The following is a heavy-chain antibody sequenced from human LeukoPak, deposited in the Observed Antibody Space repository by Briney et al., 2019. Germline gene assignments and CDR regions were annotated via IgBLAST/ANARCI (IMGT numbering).Heavy chain of an antibody. V-gene: IGHV3-53*01. J-gene: IGHJ4*01. CDR2: IYSGGST. CDR1: GFTVSSNY. Sequence: GSPCYSRAASGFTVSSNYMSWVCQAPGKGLEWVSVIYSGGSTYYADSVKGRFTISRDNSKNTLYLQMNSLRAEDTAVYYCARVAGYCSSTGCYVYEQKFKYYFDYWGHRDLFSVSS. D-gene: IGHD2-2*03. CDR3: ARVAGYCSSTGCYVYEQKFKYYFDY.